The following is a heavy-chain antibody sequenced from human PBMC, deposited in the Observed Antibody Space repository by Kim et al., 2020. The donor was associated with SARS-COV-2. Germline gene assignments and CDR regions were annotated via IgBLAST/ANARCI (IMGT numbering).Heavy chain of an antibody. CDR3: ARRYCSGGTCYSFDY. V-gene: IGHV3-23*01. J-gene: IGHJ4*02. D-gene: IGHD2-15*01. Sequence: DPVTGLFTISRDNSKNTLDLKMNSLSAEDTAVYYCARRYCSGGTCYSFDYWGQGTLVTVSS.